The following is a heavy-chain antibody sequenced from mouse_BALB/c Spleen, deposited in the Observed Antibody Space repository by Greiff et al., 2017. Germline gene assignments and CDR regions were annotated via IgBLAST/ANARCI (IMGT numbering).Heavy chain of an antibody. CDR3: VRDTLDYYGSSSWYFDV. CDR2: IWTGGGT. Sequence: QVQLKESGPGLVAPSQSLSITCTVSGFSLTSYDISWIRQPPGKGLEWLGVIWTGGGTNYNSAFMSRLSISKDNSKSQVFLKMNSLQTDDTAIYYCVRDTLDYYGSSSWYFDVWGAGTTVTVSS. V-gene: IGHV2-9-2*01. D-gene: IGHD1-1*01. J-gene: IGHJ1*01. CDR1: GFSLTSYD.